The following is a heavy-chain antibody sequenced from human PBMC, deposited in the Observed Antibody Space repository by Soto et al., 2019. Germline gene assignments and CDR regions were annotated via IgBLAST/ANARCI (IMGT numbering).Heavy chain of an antibody. CDR3: ARGHYCDGSGLLDVGGSYFVY. CDR1: GGSISSGGYY. V-gene: IGHV4-31*03. CDR2: IYYSGST. D-gene: IGHD3-22*01. Sequence: QVQLQESGPGLVKPSQTLSLTCTVSGGSISSGGYYWSWIRQHPGKGLEWIGYIYYSGSTYYNPSLKSRVTTSVDRAKNLFSLQLSSVPAAHTAVYYCARGHYCDGSGLLDVGGSYFVYWGQGTLVTVSS. J-gene: IGHJ4*02.